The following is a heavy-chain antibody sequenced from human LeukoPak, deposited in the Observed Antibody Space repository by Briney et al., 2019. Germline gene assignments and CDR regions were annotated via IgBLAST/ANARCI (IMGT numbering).Heavy chain of an antibody. CDR1: GESFSGYY. CDR3: ARGPPKLLWFGELSYYFDY. V-gene: IGHV4-34*01. CDR2: INHRGST. D-gene: IGHD3-10*01. Sequence: SETLSLTCAVYGESFSGYYWSCIRQPPGKGRECIGEINHRGSTNYNPSLKSRVTISVATSKNQFSLKLSSVTAADTAVYYCARGPPKLLWFGELSYYFDYWGQGTLVTVSS. J-gene: IGHJ4*02.